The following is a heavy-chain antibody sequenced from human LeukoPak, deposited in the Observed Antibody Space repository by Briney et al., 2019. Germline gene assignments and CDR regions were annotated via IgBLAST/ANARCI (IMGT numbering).Heavy chain of an antibody. CDR2: IYHSGST. J-gene: IGHJ4*02. CDR3: ARARWELTTTYHFDY. D-gene: IGHD1-26*01. V-gene: IGHV4-38-2*02. Sequence: SETLSLTCTVSGYSISSGYYWGWIRQPPGKGLEWIGSIYHSGSTYYNPSLKSRVTISVDTSKDQFSLKLSSVTAADTAVYYCARARWELTTTYHFDYWGQGTLVTVSS. CDR1: GYSISSGYY.